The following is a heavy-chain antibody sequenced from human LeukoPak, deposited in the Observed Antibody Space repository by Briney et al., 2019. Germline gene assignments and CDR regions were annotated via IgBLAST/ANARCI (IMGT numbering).Heavy chain of an antibody. CDR2: IYHSGST. CDR3: ATAGYYDSSGYYPSAFDI. Sequence: SETLSLTCAVSGGSISSSNWWSWVRQPPGKGLEWIGEIYHSGSTNYNPSLKSRVTISVDKSKNQFSLKLSSVTAADTAVYYCATAGYYDSSGYYPSAFDIWGQGTMVTVSS. J-gene: IGHJ3*02. D-gene: IGHD3-22*01. CDR1: GGSISSSNW. V-gene: IGHV4-4*02.